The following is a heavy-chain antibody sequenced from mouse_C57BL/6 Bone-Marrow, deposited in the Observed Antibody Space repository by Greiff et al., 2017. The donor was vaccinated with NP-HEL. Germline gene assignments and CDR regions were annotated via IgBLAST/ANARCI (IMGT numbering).Heavy chain of an antibody. J-gene: IGHJ1*03. CDR2: IWSGGST. D-gene: IGHD1-1*01. CDR3: ARRDGGSWYFDV. Sequence: QVQLQQSGPGLVQPSQSLSITCTVSGFSLTSYGVHWVRQSPGKGLEWLGVIWSGGSTDYNAAIISRLSISKDNSKSQVFFKMNSLQADDTAIYYCARRDGGSWYFDVWGTGTTVTVSS. CDR1: GFSLTSYG. V-gene: IGHV2-2*01.